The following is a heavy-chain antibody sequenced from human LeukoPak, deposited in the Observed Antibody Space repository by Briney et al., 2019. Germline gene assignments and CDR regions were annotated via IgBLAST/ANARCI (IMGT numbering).Heavy chain of an antibody. CDR2: ISAYNGNT. D-gene: IGHD5-18*01. V-gene: IGHV1-18*01. CDR1: GYTFTSYG. Sequence: ASVKVSCKASGYTFTSYGISWVRQAPGQGLEWMGWISAYNGNTNYAQKLQGRVTMTTDTSTSTAYMELRSLRSDDTAVYYCARDSRYSYGYRAPDAFDIWGQGTMVTVSS. CDR3: ARDSRYSYGYRAPDAFDI. J-gene: IGHJ3*02.